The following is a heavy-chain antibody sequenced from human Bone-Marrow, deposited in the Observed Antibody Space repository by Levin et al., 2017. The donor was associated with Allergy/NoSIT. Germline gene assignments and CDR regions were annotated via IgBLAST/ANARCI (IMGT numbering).Heavy chain of an antibody. D-gene: IGHD1-1*01. CDR2: ISSTKSYV. J-gene: IGHJ6*02. V-gene: IGHV3-21*01. Sequence: SGGSLRLSCAASGFTLSGYSMNWVRQAPGKGLEWVSFISSTKSYVDYADSVKGRFTISRDNAKNSLYLQMNSLRADDTAVYYCARDPPTTYGLDVWGQGTTVTVSS. CDR3: ARDPPTTYGLDV. CDR1: GFTLSGYS.